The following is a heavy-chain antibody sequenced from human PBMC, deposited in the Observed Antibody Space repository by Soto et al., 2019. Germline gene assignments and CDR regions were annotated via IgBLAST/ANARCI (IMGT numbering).Heavy chain of an antibody. CDR2: IYSGGST. J-gene: IGHJ3*02. D-gene: IGHD6-19*01. V-gene: IGHV3-53*01. Sequence: LRLSCAASGFTVSSNYMSWVRQAPGKGLEWVSVIYSGGSTYYADSVKGRFTISRDNSKNTLYLQMNSLRAEDTAVYYCAREASSGWSGGDDAFDIWGQGTMVTVSS. CDR3: AREASSGWSGGDDAFDI. CDR1: GFTVSSNY.